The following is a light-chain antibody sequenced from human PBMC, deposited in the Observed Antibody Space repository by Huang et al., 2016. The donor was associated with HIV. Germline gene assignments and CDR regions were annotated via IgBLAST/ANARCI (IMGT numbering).Light chain of an antibody. CDR2: DAS. V-gene: IGKV3-11*01. CDR1: QSVSSY. J-gene: IGKJ5*01. Sequence: DIVLTQSPATLSLSPGERVTLSCRASQSVSSYLAWYQQKPGQAPRLLIYDASNRATGIPARFNGSGSGTDFTLTISSLEPEDFAVYSCQQRSNWPPSITFGQGTRLEMK. CDR3: QQRSNWPPSIT.